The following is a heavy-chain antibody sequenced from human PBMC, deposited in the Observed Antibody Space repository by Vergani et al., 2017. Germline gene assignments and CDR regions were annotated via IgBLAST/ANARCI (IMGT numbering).Heavy chain of an antibody. V-gene: IGHV3-7*01. D-gene: IGHD1-1*01. CDR1: GFTFSSYW. CDR3: ARDLPLRYIPSYFDC. J-gene: IGHJ4*02. CDR2: IKQDGSEK. Sequence: EVQLVESGGGLVQPGGSLRLSCAASGFTFSSYWMSWVRQAPGKGLEWVANIKQDGSEKYYVDSVKGRFTISRDNAKNSLYLQMNSLRAEDTAVYYCARDLPLRYIPSYFDCWGQGTLVTVSS.